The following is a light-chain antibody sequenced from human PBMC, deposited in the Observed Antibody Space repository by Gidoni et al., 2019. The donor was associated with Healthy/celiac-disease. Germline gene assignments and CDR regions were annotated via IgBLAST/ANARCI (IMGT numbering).Light chain of an antibody. J-gene: IGKJ1*01. CDR2: KVS. CDR1: QSLVYSDGNTY. CDR3: MQGTHWQWT. Sequence: DVVMTQSPLSLPVTLGQPASISCRSSQSLVYSDGNTYLNWCQQRPGQSPRRLIYKVSNRDSGVPDRFSGSGSGTDFTLKISRVEAEDVGVYYCMQGTHWQWTFGQGTKVEIK. V-gene: IGKV2-30*01.